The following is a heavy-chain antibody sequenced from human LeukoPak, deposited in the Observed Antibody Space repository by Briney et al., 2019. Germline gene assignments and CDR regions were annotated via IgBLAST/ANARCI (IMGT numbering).Heavy chain of an antibody. CDR1: DDSISDYY. D-gene: IGHD1-26*01. CDR3: ARGEGYYFDY. Sequence: SETLSLTCTVSDDSISDYYRGWIRQPPGKGLEWIGYFHNSGTSTYNPSLKSRVTISADTSKNQFSLKLNSLTTADTAVYYCARGEGYYFDYWGQGTLVTVSS. CDR2: FHNSGTS. J-gene: IGHJ4*02. V-gene: IGHV4-59*01.